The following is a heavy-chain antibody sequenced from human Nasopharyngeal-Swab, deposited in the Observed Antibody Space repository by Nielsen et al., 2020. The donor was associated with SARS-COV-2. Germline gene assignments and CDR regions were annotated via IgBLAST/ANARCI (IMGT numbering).Heavy chain of an antibody. D-gene: IGHD3-22*01. J-gene: IGHJ4*02. CDR2: ISGSGGST. CDR1: GFTFSSYA. Sequence: GESLKIPCAASGFTFSSYAMSWVRQAPGKGLEWVSAISGSGGSTYYADSVKGRFTISRDNSKNTLYLQMNSLRAEDTAVYYCAKEEAGYYYDSSGVRGFDYWGQGTLVTVSS. CDR3: AKEEAGYYYDSSGVRGFDY. V-gene: IGHV3-23*01.